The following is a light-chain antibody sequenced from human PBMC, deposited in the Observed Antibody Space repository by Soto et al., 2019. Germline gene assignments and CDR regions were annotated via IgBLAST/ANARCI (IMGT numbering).Light chain of an antibody. CDR3: QQHKGKECGT. J-gene: IGKJ4*02. CDR2: DAS. Sequence: EIVMTQSPGTLSVSPGERATLSCRASQSASINLAWYRQTPGQAPRLLLEDASTGATGIPPRFSGSGSWREFTLTISSMQSKEDVVEYYQQHKGKECGTFGGGTEVDIK. V-gene: IGKV3D-15*01. CDR1: QSASIN.